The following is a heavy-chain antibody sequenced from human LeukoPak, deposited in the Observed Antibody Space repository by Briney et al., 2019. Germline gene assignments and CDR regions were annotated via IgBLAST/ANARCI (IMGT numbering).Heavy chain of an antibody. CDR1: GYSINSGYY. D-gene: IGHD4-23*01. CDR3: GRHEPGYGGHDDY. CDR2: ISRSGTT. V-gene: IGHV4-38-2*01. Sequence: SETLSLTCAVSGYSINSGYYWGWIRQPPGKGLEWIGSISRSGTTYHNPSLKNRVTISIGTSKNQFSLNLSSVTAADTAVYYCGRHEPGYGGHDDYWGQGTLVTVSS. J-gene: IGHJ4*02.